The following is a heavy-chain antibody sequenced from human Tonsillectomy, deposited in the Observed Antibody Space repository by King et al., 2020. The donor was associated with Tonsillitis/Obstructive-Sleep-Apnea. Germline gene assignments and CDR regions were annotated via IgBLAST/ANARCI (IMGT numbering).Heavy chain of an antibody. CDR1: GGSISSGGYY. CDR3: ARTDYYGYYFDY. J-gene: IGHJ4*02. V-gene: IGHV4-31*01. D-gene: IGHD3-10*01. CDR2: IYYSGST. Sequence: VQLQESGPGLVKPSQTLSLICIVSGGSISSGGYYWSWIRQHPGKGLEWIGYIYYSGSTYSNPSLKSLVTISVDTSKNQFSLKLSSVTAADTAVYYCARTDYYGYYFDYWGQGTLVTVSS.